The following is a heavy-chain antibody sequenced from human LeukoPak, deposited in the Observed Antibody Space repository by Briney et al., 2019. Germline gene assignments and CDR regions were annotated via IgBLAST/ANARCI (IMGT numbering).Heavy chain of an antibody. CDR1: GGTFSSYA. V-gene: IGHV1-69*13. Sequence: ASVKVSCKASGGTFSSYAISWVRQAPGQGLEWMGGIIPIFGTANYAQKFQGRVTITADESTSTAYMEPSSLRSEDTAVYYCARAGNYYDSSGYSVDYWGQGTLVTVSS. CDR3: ARAGNYYDSSGYSVDY. D-gene: IGHD3-22*01. J-gene: IGHJ4*02. CDR2: IIPIFGTA.